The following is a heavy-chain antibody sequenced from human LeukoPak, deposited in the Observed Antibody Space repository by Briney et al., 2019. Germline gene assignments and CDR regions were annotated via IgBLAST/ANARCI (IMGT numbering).Heavy chain of an antibody. D-gene: IGHD5-18*01. CDR2: INPNSGDT. CDR1: GYTFTGYY. V-gene: IGHV1-2*02. CDR3: ARCRDVDTAMVAFDY. J-gene: IGHJ4*02. Sequence: ASVKVSCKASGYTFTGYYIHWVRQAPGQGLEWMGWINPNSGDTNSAPKFQGRVTMTRDTSISTAYMELTRLRSDDTAVYYCARCRDVDTAMVAFDYWGQGTLVTVSS.